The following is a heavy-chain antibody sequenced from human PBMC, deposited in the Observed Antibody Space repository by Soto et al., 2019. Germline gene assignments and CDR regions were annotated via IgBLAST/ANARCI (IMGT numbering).Heavy chain of an antibody. CDR2: IGTNSDT. CDR3: AKKYPGTRPFDY. Sequence: GGSLRLSCAASGFTFSSYAMNWVRQAPGKGLEWVSAIGTNSDTYYAGSVKGRFTISRDNFKTTLYLQMNSLRAEDTALYFCAKKYPGTRPFDYWGQGTLVTVSS. D-gene: IGHD2-2*01. J-gene: IGHJ4*02. CDR1: GFTFSSYA. V-gene: IGHV3-23*01.